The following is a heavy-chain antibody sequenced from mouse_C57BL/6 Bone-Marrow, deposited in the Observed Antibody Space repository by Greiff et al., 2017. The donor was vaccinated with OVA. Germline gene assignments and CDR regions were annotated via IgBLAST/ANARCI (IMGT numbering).Heavy chain of an antibody. CDR1: GYTFTNYW. CDR2: IYPGGGYT. V-gene: IGHV1-63*01. D-gene: IGHD1-1*01. CDR3: ARSGIYYLYFDV. J-gene: IGHJ1*03. Sequence: QVQLKESGAELVRPGTSVKMSCKASGYTFTNYWIGWAKQRPGHGLEWIGDIYPGGGYTNYNEKFKGKATLTADKSSSTAYMQFSSLTSEDSAIYYCARSGIYYLYFDVWGTGTTVTVSS.